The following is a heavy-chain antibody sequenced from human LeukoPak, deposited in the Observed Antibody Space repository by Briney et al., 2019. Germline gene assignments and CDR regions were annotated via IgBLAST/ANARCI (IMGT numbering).Heavy chain of an antibody. V-gene: IGHV4-34*01. D-gene: IGHD2-15*01. CDR1: GGSFSGYY. Sequence: PSETLSLTCAVYGGSFSGYYWSWIRQPPGKGLEWIGEINHSGSTNYNPSLKSRVTISVDTSKNQFSLKLGSVTAADTAVYYCARGKDIVVVVAATPGDYYYGMDVWGQGTTVTVSS. CDR3: ARGKDIVVVVAATPGDYYYGMDV. J-gene: IGHJ6*02. CDR2: INHSGST.